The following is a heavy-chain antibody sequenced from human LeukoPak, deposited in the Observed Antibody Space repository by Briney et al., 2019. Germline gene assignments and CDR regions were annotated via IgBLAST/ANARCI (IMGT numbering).Heavy chain of an antibody. V-gene: IGHV3-9*01. Sequence: PGGSLRLSCAASGFTFDDYAMHWVRQAPGEGLEWVSGISWDGGSIGYADSVKGRFTISRDNAKNSLCLQMNSLRAEDTALYYWERGITIFGVELFAPSGQPTLVT. J-gene: IGHJ5*02. CDR1: GFTFDDYA. CDR2: ISWDGGSI. CDR3: ERGITIFGVELFAP. D-gene: IGHD3-3*01.